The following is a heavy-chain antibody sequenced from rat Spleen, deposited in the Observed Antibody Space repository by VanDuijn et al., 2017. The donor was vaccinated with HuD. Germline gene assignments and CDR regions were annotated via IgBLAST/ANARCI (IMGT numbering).Heavy chain of an antibody. V-gene: IGHV5-25*01. CDR1: GFTFSNFD. CDR2: VSPSGVT. Sequence: EVQLVESGGGLVQPGRSLKVSCAASGFTFSNFDMAWVRQAPTKGLEWVASVSPSGVTYYRDSVKGRFTVSRDNAKSTLYLEMDSLRSADTDPYYFARTNSGYGLMDAWGQGASVTVSS. J-gene: IGHJ4*01. D-gene: IGHD4-3*01. CDR3: ARTNSGYGLMDA.